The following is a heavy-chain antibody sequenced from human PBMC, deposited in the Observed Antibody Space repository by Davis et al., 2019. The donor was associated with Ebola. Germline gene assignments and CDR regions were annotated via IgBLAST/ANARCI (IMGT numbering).Heavy chain of an antibody. V-gene: IGHV3-23*01. D-gene: IGHD3-22*01. Sequence: GGSLRLSCTASGFTFSDYAMTWVRQAPGKGLEWVSAISISGTSTYYADSVKGRFTISRDNSKNTLFLQMNSLRAEDTAIYYCAKGRYYFDSSGLPFHWGKGTLVTVSS. CDR1: GFTFSDYA. J-gene: IGHJ4*02. CDR2: ISISGTST. CDR3: AKGRYYFDSSGLPFH.